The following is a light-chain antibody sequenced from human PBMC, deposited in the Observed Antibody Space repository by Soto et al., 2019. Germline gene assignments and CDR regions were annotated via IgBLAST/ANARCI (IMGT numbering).Light chain of an antibody. Sequence: EVVLTQSPGALSLSPGERATLSCRASQSISSSFIAWYQQHPGQPPRLLIYGISTRATGIPARFSGSGSGTEFSLTISSLQSEDFAVYYCQQYSKWPITFGQGTRLEIK. CDR1: QSISSS. CDR2: GIS. V-gene: IGKV3-15*01. CDR3: QQYSKWPIT. J-gene: IGKJ5*01.